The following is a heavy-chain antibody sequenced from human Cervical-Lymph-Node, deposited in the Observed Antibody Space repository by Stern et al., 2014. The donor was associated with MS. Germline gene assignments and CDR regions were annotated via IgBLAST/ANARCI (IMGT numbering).Heavy chain of an antibody. D-gene: IGHD1-26*01. CDR2: IWYDGSNK. J-gene: IGHJ6*02. CDR1: GFTFSSYG. Sequence: VHLVESGGGVVQPGRSLRLSCAASGFTFSSYGMHWVRQAPGKGLEWVAVIWYDGSNKYYADSVKGRFTISRDNSKNTLYLQMNSLRAEDTAVYYCARDCKLRYYYYGSDGWGQGTTVTVSS. V-gene: IGHV3-33*01. CDR3: ARDCKLRYYYYGSDG.